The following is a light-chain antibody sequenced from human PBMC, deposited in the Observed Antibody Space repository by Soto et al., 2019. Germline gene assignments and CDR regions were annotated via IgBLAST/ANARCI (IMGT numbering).Light chain of an antibody. CDR1: ESVSSN. CDR3: QQYNNWLLIT. V-gene: IGKV3-15*01. CDR2: GAS. Sequence: EVVITQYPATLSVSPGERSTLSCMASESVSSNLAWYQQRPVQSPRLVIYGASTRATGIPARFSGSGSRTQLTLNLSSLQSEDFAVYYCQQYNNWLLITFGQGNRWRL. J-gene: IGKJ5*01.